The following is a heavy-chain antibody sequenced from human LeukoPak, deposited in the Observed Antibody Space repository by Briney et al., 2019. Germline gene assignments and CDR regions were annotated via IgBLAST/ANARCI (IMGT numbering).Heavy chain of an antibody. V-gene: IGHV3-30-3*01. CDR3: ARGEYCSSTSCYSGYFDY. Sequence: PGGSLRLSCAASGFTFSSYAMHWVRQAPGKGLEWVAVMSYDGSNKYYADSVKGRFTISRDNSKNTLYLQMNSLRAEDTAVYYCARGEYCSSTSCYSGYFDYWGQGTLVTVSS. D-gene: IGHD2-2*01. CDR2: MSYDGSNK. CDR1: GFTFSSYA. J-gene: IGHJ4*02.